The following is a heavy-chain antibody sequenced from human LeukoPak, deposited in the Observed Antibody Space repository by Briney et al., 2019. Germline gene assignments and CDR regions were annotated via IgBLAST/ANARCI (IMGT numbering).Heavy chain of an antibody. V-gene: IGHV1-18*01. CDR1: GYTFTSYG. J-gene: IGHJ4*02. CDR2: ISAYNGNT. D-gene: IGHD3-3*01. Sequence: ASVTVSCKASGYTFTSYGISWVRQAPGQGLEWMGWISAYNGNTNYAQKLQGRVTMTTDTSTSTAYMELRSLRSDDTAVYYCARDLAPRFWSGYRDYWGQGTLVTVSS. CDR3: ARDLAPRFWSGYRDY.